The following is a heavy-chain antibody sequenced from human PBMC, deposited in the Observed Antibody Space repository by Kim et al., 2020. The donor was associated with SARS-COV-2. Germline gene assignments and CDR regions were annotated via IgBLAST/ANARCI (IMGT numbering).Heavy chain of an antibody. Sequence: GGSLRLSCAASGFTFSSYGMHWVRQAPGKGLEWVAVISYDGSNKYYADSVKGRFTISRDNSKNTLYLQMNSLRAEDTAVYYCAKAKLLWFGESRMDVWG. D-gene: IGHD3-10*01. V-gene: IGHV3-30*18. CDR3: AKAKLLWFGESRMDV. CDR1: GFTFSSYG. CDR2: ISYDGSNK. J-gene: IGHJ6*02.